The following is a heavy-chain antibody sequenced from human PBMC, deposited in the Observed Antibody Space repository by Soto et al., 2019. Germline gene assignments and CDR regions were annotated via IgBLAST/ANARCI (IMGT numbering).Heavy chain of an antibody. CDR3: ARGGSGSYPDPTWFCYYGMDV. CDR2: IKHSGST. Sequence: QVQLQQWGAGLLKPSETLSLTCAVYGGSFSGYYWSWIRQPPGKGLEWIGAIKHSGSTNYNPALKRHVTISVDTSKNQFSLKLSSVTAADTSVYYCARGGSGSYPDPTWFCYYGMDVWGQGTTVTVSS. CDR1: GGSFSGYY. D-gene: IGHD1-26*01. V-gene: IGHV4-34*01. J-gene: IGHJ6*02.